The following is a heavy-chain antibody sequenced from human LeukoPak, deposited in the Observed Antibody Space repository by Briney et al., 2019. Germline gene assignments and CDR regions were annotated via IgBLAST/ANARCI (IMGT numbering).Heavy chain of an antibody. CDR1: GFTVSSNY. J-gene: IGHJ4*02. Sequence: GSLRLSCAASGFTVSSNYMSWVRQAPGKGLEWVSVIYSGGSTYYADSVKGRFTISRDNSKNTLYLQMNSLRAEDTAVYYCASRWFGEPSDYWGQGTLVTVSS. CDR3: ASRWFGEPSDY. V-gene: IGHV3-66*01. CDR2: IYSGGST. D-gene: IGHD3-10*01.